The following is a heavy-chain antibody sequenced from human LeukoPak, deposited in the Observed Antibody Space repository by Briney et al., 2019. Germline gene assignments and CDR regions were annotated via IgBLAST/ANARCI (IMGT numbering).Heavy chain of an antibody. CDR3: ARVVRGAVTSNCFDP. Sequence: SETLSLTCTVSGGSINDYYWTWIRHAPGKGLEWLGYISNSGTTDYNPSLKSRVTMSVDTSKNEFSLKVTSVTAADTAMYYCARVVRGAVTSNCFDPWGQGTLVTASS. CDR2: ISNSGTT. CDR1: GGSINDYY. J-gene: IGHJ5*02. D-gene: IGHD4-17*01. V-gene: IGHV4-59*01.